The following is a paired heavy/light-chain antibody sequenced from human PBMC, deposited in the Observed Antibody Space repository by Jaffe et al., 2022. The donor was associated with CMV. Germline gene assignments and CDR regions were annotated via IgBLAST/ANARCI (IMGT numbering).Heavy chain of an antibody. CDR3: AREGGEGAASRDQYFDY. D-gene: IGHD3-16*01. Sequence: QVQLQQSGPGLVEPSQTLSLTCAISGDTVSGNTAAWNWIRQSPSRGLEWLGRTFYRSKWYNEYALSLKSRITINPDTSRNQFSLHLNSVTPEDTAVYYCAREGGEGAASRDQYFDYWGQGTLVTVSS. CDR2: TFYRSKWYN. J-gene: IGHJ4*02. CDR1: GDTVSGNTAA. V-gene: IGHV6-1*01.
Light chain of an antibody. J-gene: IGKJ1*01. CDR1: QSVSSRY. CDR2: GAS. CDR3: QQFESSRT. Sequence: EIVLTQSPGTLSLSPGERATLSCRTSQSVSSRYLAWYQQKPGQAPRLLIYGASSRATGIPDRFSGSGSGTDFTLTISRLEPEDFAVYYCQQFESSRTFGQGTKVEIK. V-gene: IGKV3-20*01.